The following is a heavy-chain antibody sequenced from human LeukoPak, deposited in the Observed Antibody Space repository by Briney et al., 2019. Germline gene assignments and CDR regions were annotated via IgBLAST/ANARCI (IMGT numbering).Heavy chain of an antibody. V-gene: IGHV3-15*01. CDR2: IKSKTDGGTT. D-gene: IGHD3-22*01. CDR3: TTGIDTMVVVVTADC. CDR1: GFTFSNSW. J-gene: IGHJ4*02. Sequence: GGSLRLSCGASGFTFSNSWMSWVRQAPGKGLEWVGRIKSKTDGGTTGYAASVEAIFTISKNDTKTTRYLQMNRLITEDTAVYYCTTGIDTMVVVVTADCWGQGNLVTVSS.